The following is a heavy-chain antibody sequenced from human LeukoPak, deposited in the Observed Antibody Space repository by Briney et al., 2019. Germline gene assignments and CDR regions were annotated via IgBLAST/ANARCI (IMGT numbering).Heavy chain of an antibody. V-gene: IGHV4-39*07. Sequence: SETLSLTCTVSGGSIRSSYYYWGWIRQPPGKGLEWIGSIYDSGSTYYNPSLKSRVTISVDTSKNQFSLKLSSVTAADTAVYYCARDKGGAEIDYWGQGTLVTVSS. CDR1: GGSIRSSYYY. J-gene: IGHJ4*02. CDR3: ARDKGGAEIDY. D-gene: IGHD3-16*01. CDR2: IYDSGST.